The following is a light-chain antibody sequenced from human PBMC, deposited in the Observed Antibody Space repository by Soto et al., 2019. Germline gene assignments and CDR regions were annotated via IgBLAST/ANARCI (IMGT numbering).Light chain of an antibody. CDR2: EVN. J-gene: IGLJ1*01. CDR1: SSDVGGYNY. Sequence: QSALTQPPSASGSPGQSVTISCTGTSSDVGGYNYVSWYQQHPGKVPKLVVYEVNKRPSGVPDRFSGSKSGNTASLTVSGLQAEVEADYYCTSYAGGNNVFGTGTKLTVL. V-gene: IGLV2-8*01. CDR3: TSYAGGNNV.